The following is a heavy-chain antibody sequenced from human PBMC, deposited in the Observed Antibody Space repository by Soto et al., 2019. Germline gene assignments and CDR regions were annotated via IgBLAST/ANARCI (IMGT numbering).Heavy chain of an antibody. CDR2: INPNTGGT. CDR3: ARVKPVTTAITPRAGFDY. Sequence: QVQLVQSGTEVKKPGASMKVSCQTSGYTFTDYYMHWVRQAPGQGLEWMGWINPNTGGTNYAQKFQGRVTMTRDTSISTAYMELSSLTSDDTAVYYCARVKPVTTAITPRAGFDYWGQGTLVTVSS. CDR1: GYTFTDYY. D-gene: IGHD4-4*01. V-gene: IGHV1-2*02. J-gene: IGHJ4*02.